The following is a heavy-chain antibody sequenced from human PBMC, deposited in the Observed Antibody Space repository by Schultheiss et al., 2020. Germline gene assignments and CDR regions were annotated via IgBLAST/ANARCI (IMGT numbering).Heavy chain of an antibody. CDR2: ISSSGGTI. CDR1: GFTFSDYD. CDR3: AIRRWGYGGGGSCYYFYVLDD. D-gene: IGHD2-15*01. Sequence: GGSLRLSCAASGFTFSDYDMSWIRQAPGKGLEWVSYISSSGGTIYYADSVKGRFTISRDNSKNALYLQMNSLRAEDTAVYYCAIRRWGYGGGGSCYYFYVLDDWGQGTTVTVSS. J-gene: IGHJ6*02. V-gene: IGHV3-11*01.